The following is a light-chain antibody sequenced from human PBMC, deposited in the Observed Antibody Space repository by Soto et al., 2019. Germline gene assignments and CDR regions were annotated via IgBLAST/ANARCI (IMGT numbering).Light chain of an antibody. CDR2: DVS. CDR3: SSYTRSSTLDVV. J-gene: IGLJ2*01. CDR1: GSDVGAYNY. Sequence: QSALTQPASVSGSPGQSITISCTGTGSDVGAYNYVSWYQQHPGKAPKLMIYDVSNRPSGVSNRFSGSKSDNTASLTISGLQAEDEADYYCSSYTRSSTLDVVFGGGTKLTVL. V-gene: IGLV2-14*01.